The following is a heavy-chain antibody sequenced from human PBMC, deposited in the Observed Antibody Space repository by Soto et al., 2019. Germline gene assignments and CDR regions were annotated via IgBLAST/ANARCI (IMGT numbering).Heavy chain of an antibody. J-gene: IGHJ4*02. CDR1: GYTFTSYD. CDR3: ARQTYCSNTSCPDY. Sequence: GASVKVSCKASGYTFTSYDINWVRQAPGQGLEWMGWMNPNSGNTGYAQKFQGRLTMTRNTSISTAYMELSSLRSEDTAVYYCARQTYCSNTSCPDYWGQGTLVTVSS. CDR2: MNPNSGNT. D-gene: IGHD2-2*01. V-gene: IGHV1-8*01.